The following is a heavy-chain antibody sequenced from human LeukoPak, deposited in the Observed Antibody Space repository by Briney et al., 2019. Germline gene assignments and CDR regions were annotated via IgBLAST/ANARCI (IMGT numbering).Heavy chain of an antibody. CDR2: ISYDGSNK. J-gene: IGHJ6*02. CDR3: ARVVGWEQYYYGMDV. D-gene: IGHD1-26*01. CDR1: GFTFSSYA. V-gene: IGHV3-30-3*01. Sequence: GRSLRLSCAASGFTFSSYAMHWVRQAPGNGLEWVAVISYDGSNKYYADSVKGRFTISRDNSKNTLYLQMNSLRAEDTAVYYCARVVGWEQYYYGMDVWGQGTTVTVSS.